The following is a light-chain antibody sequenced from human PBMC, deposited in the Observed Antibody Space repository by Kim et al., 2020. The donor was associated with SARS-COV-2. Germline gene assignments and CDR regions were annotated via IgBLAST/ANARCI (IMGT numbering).Light chain of an antibody. CDR1: SSNIESNT. Sequence: ELTQPPSASGSPGQRVTISCSGSSSNIESNTVNWYQQLPGTAPKLLIYSNYQRPSGVPDRFSGSKSGTSASLAISGLQSADEADYYCAAWDDSLNGVVFGGGTQLTVL. V-gene: IGLV1-44*01. CDR2: SNY. CDR3: AAWDDSLNGVV. J-gene: IGLJ2*01.